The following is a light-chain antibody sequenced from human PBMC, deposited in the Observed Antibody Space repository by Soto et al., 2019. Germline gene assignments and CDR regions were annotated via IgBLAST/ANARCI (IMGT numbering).Light chain of an antibody. V-gene: IGLV1-40*01. J-gene: IGLJ3*02. CDR2: GNS. CDR3: QSYDSSLSGWV. CDR1: SSNIGAGYE. Sequence: QSVLTQPPSVSEAPGQRVTISCTGSSSNIGAGYEAHWYQQVPGTAPKLLIYGNSNRPSGVPDRFSGSKSGTSASLAITGLQAEDEADYYCQSYDSSLSGWVFGGGTKLPS.